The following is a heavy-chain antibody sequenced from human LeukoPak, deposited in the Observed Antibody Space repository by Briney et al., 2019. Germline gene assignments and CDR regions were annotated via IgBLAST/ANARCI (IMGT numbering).Heavy chain of an antibody. J-gene: IGHJ2*01. CDR3: ARQASGCGGGSCYADWYFDL. D-gene: IGHD2-15*01. CDR1: GYTFTGYY. V-gene: IGHV1-2*02. Sequence: ASVKVSCKASGYTFTGYYMHWVRQAPGQGLEWMGWINPNSGGTNYAQKFQGRVTMTRDTSISTAYMELSRLRPDDTAVYYCARQASGCGGGSCYADWYFDLWGRGTLVTVSS. CDR2: INPNSGGT.